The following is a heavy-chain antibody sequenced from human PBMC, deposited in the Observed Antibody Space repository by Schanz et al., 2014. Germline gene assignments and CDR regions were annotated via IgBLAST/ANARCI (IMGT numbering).Heavy chain of an antibody. Sequence: QVQLAESGGGVVQPGRSLRLSCAASGFAFNNYGMHWVRQAPGKGLEWVAIIWYDGNNKKYADSVKGRFTISRDNFKNTLYLQVNSLRAEDTAVYYCAKHVRSLTGNDYWGQGTLVTVSS. J-gene: IGHJ4*02. CDR1: GFAFNNYG. CDR2: IWYDGNNK. CDR3: AKHVRSLTGNDY. V-gene: IGHV3-33*06. D-gene: IGHD3-9*01.